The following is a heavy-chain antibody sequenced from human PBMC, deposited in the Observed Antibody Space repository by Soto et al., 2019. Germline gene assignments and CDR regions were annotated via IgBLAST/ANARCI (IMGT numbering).Heavy chain of an antibody. J-gene: IGHJ4*02. CDR3: VQTTGWPGFDF. Sequence: EVQLVESGGGLIQPGGSLRLSCAASGFTVSSKYMTWVRQAPGKGLEWVSVIYGGGTTYYADSVKGRFTISRDNSKNTLYLQVNSLRSYDTAVYYCVQTTGWPGFDFWGQGTLVTVSS. CDR1: GFTVSSKY. V-gene: IGHV3-53*01. CDR2: IYGGGTT. D-gene: IGHD6-19*01.